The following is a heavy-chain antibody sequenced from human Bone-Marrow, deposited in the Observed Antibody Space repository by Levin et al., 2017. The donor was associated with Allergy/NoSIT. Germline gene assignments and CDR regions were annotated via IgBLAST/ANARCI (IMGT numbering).Heavy chain of an antibody. Sequence: LSLTCAASGLSFRSSWMHWVRQAPGEGLVWVSRISTDGSRTMYADSVKGRFTISRDNAKNTLYLDMNSLRVEDTAVYYCASEYYGVLTGYYYDYWGQGALVTVSS. CDR2: ISTDGSRT. CDR3: ASEYYGVLTGYYYDY. J-gene: IGHJ4*02. CDR1: GLSFRSSW. D-gene: IGHD3-9*01. V-gene: IGHV3-74*03.